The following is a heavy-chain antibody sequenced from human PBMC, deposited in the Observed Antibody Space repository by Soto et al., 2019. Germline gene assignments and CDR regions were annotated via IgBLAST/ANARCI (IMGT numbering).Heavy chain of an antibody. Sequence: LSLTCAVYGGSFSGYYWSWIRQPPGKGLEWIGEINHSGSTNYNPSLKSRVTISVDTSKNQFSLKLSSVTAADTAVYYCARGSAARPFYYYGMDVWGQGTTVTVSS. CDR3: ARGSAARPFYYYGMDV. D-gene: IGHD6-6*01. V-gene: IGHV4-34*01. J-gene: IGHJ6*02. CDR2: INHSGST. CDR1: GGSFSGYY.